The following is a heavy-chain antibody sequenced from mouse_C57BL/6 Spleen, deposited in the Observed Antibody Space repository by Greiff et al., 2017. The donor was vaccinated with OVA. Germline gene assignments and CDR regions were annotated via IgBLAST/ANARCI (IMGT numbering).Heavy chain of an antibody. J-gene: IGHJ2*01. V-gene: IGHV1-82*01. CDR3: ARSGGYSNLDY. D-gene: IGHD2-5*01. Sequence: VMLVESGPELVKPGASVKISCKASGYAFSSSWMNWVKQRPGKGLEWIGRIYPGDGDTNYNGKFKGKATLTADKSSSTAYMQLSSLTSEDSAVYFCARSGGYSNLDYWGQGTTLTVSS. CDR1: GYAFSSSW. CDR2: IYPGDGDT.